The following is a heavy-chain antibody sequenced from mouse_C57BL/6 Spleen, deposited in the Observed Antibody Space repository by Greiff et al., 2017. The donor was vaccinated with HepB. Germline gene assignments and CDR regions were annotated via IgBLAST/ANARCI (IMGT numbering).Heavy chain of an antibody. CDR2: IYPGSGNT. J-gene: IGHJ3*01. CDR3: ARGGLGPFAY. V-gene: IGHV1-76*01. Sequence: QVQLQQSGAELVRPGASVKLSCKASGYTFTDYYINWVKQRPGQGLEWIARIYPGSGNTYYNEKFKGKATLTAEKSSSTAYMQLSSLTSEDSAVYFCARGGLGPFAYWGQGTLVTVSA. CDR1: GYTFTDYY. D-gene: IGHD4-1*01.